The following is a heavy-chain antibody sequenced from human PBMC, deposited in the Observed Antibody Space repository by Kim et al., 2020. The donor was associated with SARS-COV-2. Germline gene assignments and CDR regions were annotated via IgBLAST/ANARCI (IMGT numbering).Heavy chain of an antibody. CDR3: AREGIAVAGRKYYFDY. Sequence: ASVKVSCKASGYTFTGYYMHWVRQAPGQGLEWMGWINPNSGGTNYAQKSQGWVTMTRATSISTAYMELSRLRSDDTAVYYCAREGIAVAGRKYYFDYWGQGTLVTVSS. D-gene: IGHD6-19*01. CDR1: GYTFTGYY. CDR2: INPNSGGT. V-gene: IGHV1-2*04. J-gene: IGHJ4*02.